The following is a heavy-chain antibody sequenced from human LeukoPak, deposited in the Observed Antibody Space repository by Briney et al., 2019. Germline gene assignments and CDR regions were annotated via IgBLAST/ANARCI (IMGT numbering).Heavy chain of an antibody. CDR2: IYYSGST. J-gene: IGHJ6*03. CDR3: ARAIYCSGGSCYLGKYYYYYMDV. Sequence: SQTLSLTCTVSGGSISSGDYYWSWIRQPPGKGLEWIGYIYYSGSTYYNPSLKSRFTISVDTSKNQFSLKLCSVTAADTAVYYCARAIYCSGGSCYLGKYYYYYMDVWGKGTTVTVSS. CDR1: GGSISSGDYY. D-gene: IGHD2-15*01. V-gene: IGHV4-30-4*08.